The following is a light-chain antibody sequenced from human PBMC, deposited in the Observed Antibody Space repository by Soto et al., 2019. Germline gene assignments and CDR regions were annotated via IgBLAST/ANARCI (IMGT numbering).Light chain of an antibody. Sequence: EIVLTQSPGTLSLSPGERATLSCRADRSVSDTLLTWFQQKPGQAPRLLIFGTSNRAPGIPDRFSGSGSGTDFTLTISRLEPDXFAVYYCQHYGDSSWTFGQGTKVEIK. CDR3: QHYGDSSWT. CDR1: RSVSDTL. J-gene: IGKJ1*01. CDR2: GTS. V-gene: IGKV3-20*01.